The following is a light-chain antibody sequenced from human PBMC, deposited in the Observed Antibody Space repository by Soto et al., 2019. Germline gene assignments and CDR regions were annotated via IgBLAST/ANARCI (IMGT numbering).Light chain of an antibody. CDR2: LEGSGSY. Sequence: QTVVTQSSSASASLGSSVKLTCTLSSGHSSYIIAWHQQQPGKAPRYLMKLEGSGSYNKGSGVPDRFSGSSSGADRYLTISNLQFEDEADYYCETWDSNPSYVFGTGTKLTVL. CDR1: SGHSSYI. J-gene: IGLJ1*01. CDR3: ETWDSNPSYV. V-gene: IGLV4-60*02.